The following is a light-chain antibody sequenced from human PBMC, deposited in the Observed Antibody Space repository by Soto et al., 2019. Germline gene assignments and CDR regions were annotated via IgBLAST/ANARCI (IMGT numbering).Light chain of an antibody. J-gene: IGLJ2*01. CDR1: SSDVGSYNL. CDR3: RSSAGTSTI. V-gene: IGLV2-14*02. Sequence: QSALTQPASVSGSPGQSITISCTGTSSDVGSYNLVSWYQQHPGEAPKLMVYGGTKRPSGVSDRFSGSKSGNTASLTISGLRAEVEADYYCRSSAGTSTIFGGGTKVTVL. CDR2: GGT.